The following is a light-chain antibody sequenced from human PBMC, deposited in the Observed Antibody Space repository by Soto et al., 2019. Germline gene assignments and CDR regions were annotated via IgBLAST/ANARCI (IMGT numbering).Light chain of an antibody. CDR1: SSDVGAYNY. V-gene: IGLV2-14*01. J-gene: IGLJ2*01. CDR3: TSYTISSEVV. Sequence: QSALTQPASVSGSPGQSITISCTGTSSDVGAYNYVSWYQQHPGKAPKLMIYDVTNRPSGVSDRFSGSKSGNTASLTISGLQAEDEADYYCTSYTISSEVVFSGGTKLTVL. CDR2: DVT.